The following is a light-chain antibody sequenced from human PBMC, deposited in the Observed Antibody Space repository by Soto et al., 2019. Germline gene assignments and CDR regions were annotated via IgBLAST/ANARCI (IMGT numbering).Light chain of an antibody. CDR1: QSISTSS. J-gene: IGKJ5*01. CDR2: GAF. Sequence: EIVLTQSPGTLSLSPGERATLNCRASQSISTSSLAWYRQKPGQAPRLLIYGAFNRATGIPDRFSGGGSGTEFNLTISSLQSEDFAVYYCQQYNNWPRTFGQGTRLEIK. CDR3: QQYNNWPRT. V-gene: IGKV3-20*01.